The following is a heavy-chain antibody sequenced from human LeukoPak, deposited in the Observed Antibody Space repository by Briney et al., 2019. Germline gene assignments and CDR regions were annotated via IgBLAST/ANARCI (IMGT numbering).Heavy chain of an antibody. CDR3: AKNRSYPDY. Sequence: PGGSLRLSCAASGFTFSSYWMSWVRQAPGEGLEWVANIKQDGSEKYYVDSVKGRFTISRDNAKNSLFLQMNSLRAEDTAVYYCAKNRSYPDYWGQGTLVTVSS. J-gene: IGHJ4*02. CDR1: GFTFSSYW. D-gene: IGHD1-26*01. CDR2: IKQDGSEK. V-gene: IGHV3-7*01.